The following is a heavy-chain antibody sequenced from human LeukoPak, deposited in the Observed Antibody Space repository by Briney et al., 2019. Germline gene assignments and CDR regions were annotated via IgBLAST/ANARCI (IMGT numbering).Heavy chain of an antibody. D-gene: IGHD3-22*01. V-gene: IGHV3-23*01. CDR3: AQSYDSGGYPLGDY. Sequence: GGSLRLSCTASGFTGPRSAMARVRQAPGKGLEWVSHIGAGATSKYYADSVKGRFTISRDYSRQTVYLQMNSLRAEDTAVYYCAQSYDSGGYPLGDYWGQGTLVTVSS. J-gene: IGHJ4*02. CDR2: IGAGATSK. CDR1: GFTGPRSA.